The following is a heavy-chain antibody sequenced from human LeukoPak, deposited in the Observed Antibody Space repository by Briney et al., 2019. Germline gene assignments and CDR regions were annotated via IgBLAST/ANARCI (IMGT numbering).Heavy chain of an antibody. CDR1: GYTFTSYA. CDR2: INAGNGNT. CDR3: ARDGVRVATISYYYGMDV. D-gene: IGHD5-12*01. V-gene: IGHV1-3*01. Sequence: GASVRVSCKASGYTFTSYAMHWVRQAPGQRLEWMGWINAGNGNTKYSQKFQGRVTITRDTSASTAYMELSSLRSEDTAVYYCARDGVRVATISYYYGMDVWGQGTTVTVSS. J-gene: IGHJ6*02.